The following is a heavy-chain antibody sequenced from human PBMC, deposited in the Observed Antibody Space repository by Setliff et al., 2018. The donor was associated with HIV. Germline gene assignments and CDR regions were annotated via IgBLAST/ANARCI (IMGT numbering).Heavy chain of an antibody. CDR2: ISPYNGNT. CDR1: GYTFSNYG. V-gene: IGHV1-18*01. J-gene: IGHJ4*02. D-gene: IGHD2-2*01. Sequence: ASVKVSCKASGYTFSNYGISWVRQAPGQGLEWMGWISPYNGNTNYVQKLQGRVTITTDTSTSTAYMELRSLRSDDTALYYCARKPTGSASDYWGQGTLVTVSS. CDR3: ARKPTGSASDY.